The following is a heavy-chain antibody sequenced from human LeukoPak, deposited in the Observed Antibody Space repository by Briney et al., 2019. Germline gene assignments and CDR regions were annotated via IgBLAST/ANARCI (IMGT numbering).Heavy chain of an antibody. J-gene: IGHJ4*02. CDR3: ARALSITMVRGVNPSYYFDY. V-gene: IGHV1-69*04. CDR2: IIPILALA. CDR1: GGTFSSYA. D-gene: IGHD3-10*01. Sequence: SVKVSCKASGGTFSSYAINWVRQAPGQGLEWMGRIIPILALANYTQEFQGRVTITADKSTSTAYMELSSLRSEDTAVYYCARALSITMVRGVNPSYYFDYWGQGTLVSVSS.